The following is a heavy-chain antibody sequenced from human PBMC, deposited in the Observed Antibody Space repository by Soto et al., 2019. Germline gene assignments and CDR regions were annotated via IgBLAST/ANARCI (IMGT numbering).Heavy chain of an antibody. Sequence: ESGGGLVQPGGSLRLSCAASGFTFSSYEMNWVRQAPGKGLEWVSYISSSGSTIYYADSVKGRFTISRDNAKNSLYLQMNSLRAEDTAVYYCARALGFGELSYYFDYWGQGTLVTVSS. CDR1: GFTFSSYE. D-gene: IGHD3-10*01. CDR3: ARALGFGELSYYFDY. CDR2: ISSSGSTI. V-gene: IGHV3-48*03. J-gene: IGHJ4*02.